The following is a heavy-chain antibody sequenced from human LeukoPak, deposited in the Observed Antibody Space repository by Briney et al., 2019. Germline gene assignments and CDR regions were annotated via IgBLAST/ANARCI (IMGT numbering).Heavy chain of an antibody. D-gene: IGHD3-22*01. Sequence: GASVKVSCTASVYTFTGYYMHWVRQAPGQGVEWMGWINPNSGGTNYAQKFQGRVTMTRDTSISTAYMELSRLRSDDTAVYYCARTVTYDSSGYDAFDIGGEGTMATVSS. CDR1: VYTFTGYY. J-gene: IGHJ3*02. CDR2: INPNSGGT. V-gene: IGHV1-2*02. CDR3: ARTVTYDSSGYDAFDI.